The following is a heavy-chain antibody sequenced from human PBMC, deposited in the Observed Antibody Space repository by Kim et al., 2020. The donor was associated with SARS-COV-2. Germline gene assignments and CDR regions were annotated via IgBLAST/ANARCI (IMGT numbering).Heavy chain of an antibody. Sequence: GGSLRLSCAASGFTFSSYGMHWVRQAPGKGLEWVAVIWYDGSNKYYADSVKGRFTISRDNSKNTLYLQMNSLRAEDTAVYYCAKEGYPRDYYYGMDVWGQGTTVTVSS. J-gene: IGHJ6*02. CDR2: IWYDGSNK. CDR1: GFTFSSYG. V-gene: IGHV3-33*06. D-gene: IGHD6-13*01. CDR3: AKEGYPRDYYYGMDV.